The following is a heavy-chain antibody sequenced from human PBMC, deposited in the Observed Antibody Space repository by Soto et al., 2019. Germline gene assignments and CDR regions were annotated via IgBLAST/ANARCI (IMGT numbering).Heavy chain of an antibody. J-gene: IGHJ1*01. CDR3: ARDLAYGDYPEYFQH. V-gene: IGHV3-11*01. CDR2: ISSSGSTI. CDR1: GFTFSDYY. Sequence: GGSLRLSCAASGFTFSDYYMSWIRQAPGKGLEWVSYISSSGSTIYYADSVKGRFTISRDNAKNSLYLQMNSLRAEDTAVYYCARDLAYGDYPEYFQHWGQGTLVTVSS. D-gene: IGHD4-17*01.